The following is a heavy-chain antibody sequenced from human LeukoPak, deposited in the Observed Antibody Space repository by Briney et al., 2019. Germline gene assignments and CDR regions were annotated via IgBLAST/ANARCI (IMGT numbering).Heavy chain of an antibody. CDR3: ARDNSIHERGWWFDP. D-gene: IGHD4-23*01. J-gene: IGHJ5*02. Sequence: ASVKVSCKASGYSFTSHYMHWVRQAPGQGLEWMGLINPRGTSTIYAEKFQGRIIMTRDMSTTTDYMELSSLKSDDTAVYYCARDNSIHERGWWFDPWGQGTLVTVSS. CDR2: INPRGTST. V-gene: IGHV1-46*01. CDR1: GYSFTSHY.